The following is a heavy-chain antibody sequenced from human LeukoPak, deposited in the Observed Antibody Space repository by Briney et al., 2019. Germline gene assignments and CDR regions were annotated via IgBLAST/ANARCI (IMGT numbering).Heavy chain of an antibody. Sequence: SETLSFTCTVSGGSISSYYWSWIRQPPGKGLEWIGYIYYSGSTNYNPSLKSRVTISVDTSKNQFSLKLSSVTAADTAVYYCARGDDFWSGFPDYWGQGTLVTVSS. J-gene: IGHJ4*02. CDR3: ARGDDFWSGFPDY. CDR2: IYYSGST. V-gene: IGHV4-59*01. CDR1: GGSISSYY. D-gene: IGHD3-3*01.